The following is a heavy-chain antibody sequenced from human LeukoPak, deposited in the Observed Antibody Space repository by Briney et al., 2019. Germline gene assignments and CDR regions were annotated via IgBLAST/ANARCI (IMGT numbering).Heavy chain of an antibody. Sequence: SETLSLTCTVSGFSISSVYYWGWIRQPPGKGLEWIGSISHSGSTYYNPSLKSRVTISVDTSKNQFSLKLNSVTAADTAVYYCARVDYSSSSRFDYWGLGTLVTVSS. CDR1: GFSISSVYY. CDR3: ARVDYSSSSRFDY. J-gene: IGHJ4*02. D-gene: IGHD6-6*01. CDR2: ISHSGST. V-gene: IGHV4-38-2*02.